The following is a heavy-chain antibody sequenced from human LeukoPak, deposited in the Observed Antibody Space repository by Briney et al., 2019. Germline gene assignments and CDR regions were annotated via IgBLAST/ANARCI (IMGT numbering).Heavy chain of an antibody. Sequence: PGGSLRLSWAASGFTFSSDSMKWVRQAPGKGLEGVSSISSSSTYIYYADSVNGRFTISRDNAKNSLYLQMNSLRAEDTAVYYCARDSFGGVTRDFDYWGQGTLVTVSS. J-gene: IGHJ4*02. CDR2: ISSSSTYI. V-gene: IGHV3-21*01. CDR3: ARDSFGGVTRDFDY. D-gene: IGHD3-16*01. CDR1: GFTFSSDS.